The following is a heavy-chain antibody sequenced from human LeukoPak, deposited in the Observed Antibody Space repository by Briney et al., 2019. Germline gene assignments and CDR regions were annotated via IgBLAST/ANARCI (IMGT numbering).Heavy chain of an antibody. J-gene: IGHJ4*02. CDR2: IYSGGNT. D-gene: IGHD6-19*01. CDR1: GFTVSSNY. V-gene: IGHV3-53*01. Sequence: GGSLRLSCAASGFTVSSNYMSWVRQAPGKGVEGVSVIYSGGNTYYADSVKGRFTISRDNSKNTLYVQMNSLRAEDTAVYYCAREQWLASYFDYWGQGTLVTVSS. CDR3: AREQWLASYFDY.